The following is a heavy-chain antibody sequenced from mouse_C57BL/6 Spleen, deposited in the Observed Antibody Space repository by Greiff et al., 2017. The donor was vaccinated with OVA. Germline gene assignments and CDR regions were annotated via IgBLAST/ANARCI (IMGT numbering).Heavy chain of an antibody. Sequence: VQLQQSGPVLVKPGASVKMSCKASGYTFTDYYMNWVKQSHGKSLEWIGVINPYNGGTSYNQKFKGKATLTVDKSSSTAYMELNSLTSEDSAVYYCARVYYGNSDYSAMDYWGQGTSVTVSS. CDR3: ARVYYGNSDYSAMDY. D-gene: IGHD2-1*01. CDR1: GYTFTDYY. V-gene: IGHV1-19*01. J-gene: IGHJ4*01. CDR2: INPYNGGT.